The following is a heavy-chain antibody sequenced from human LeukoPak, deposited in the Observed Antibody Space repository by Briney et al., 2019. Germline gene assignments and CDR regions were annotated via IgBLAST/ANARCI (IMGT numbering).Heavy chain of an antibody. CDR2: INPNSGGT. CDR3: ARSRYSSGEYYGMDV. CDR1: RYTFTGYY. J-gene: IGHJ6*02. Sequence: VASVKVSCKASRYTFTGYYMHWVRQAAGQGLEWMGWINPNSGGTNYAQKFQGRVTMTRDTSISTAYMELSRLRSDDTAVYYCARSRYSSGEYYGMDVWGQGTTVTVSS. D-gene: IGHD6-19*01. V-gene: IGHV1-2*02.